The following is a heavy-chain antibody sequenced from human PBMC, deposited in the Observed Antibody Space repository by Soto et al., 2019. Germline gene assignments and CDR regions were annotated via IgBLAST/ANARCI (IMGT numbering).Heavy chain of an antibody. CDR1: GFTFSNAW. V-gene: IGHV3-15*01. CDR2: IKSKTDGGTT. Sequence: GGSLRLSCAASGFTFSNAWMSWVRQAPGKGLEWVGRIKSKTDGGTTDYAAPVKGRFTISRDDSKNTLYLQMNSLKTEDTAVYYCTTELGYDFWSGYFSEYFQHWGQGTLVTVSS. J-gene: IGHJ1*01. D-gene: IGHD3-3*01. CDR3: TTELGYDFWSGYFSEYFQH.